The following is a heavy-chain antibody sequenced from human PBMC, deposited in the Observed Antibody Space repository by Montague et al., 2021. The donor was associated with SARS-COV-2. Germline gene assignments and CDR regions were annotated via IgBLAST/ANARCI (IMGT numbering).Heavy chain of an antibody. CDR3: ARGRIEVSMIVVVLTGAPYYMDV. V-gene: IGHV4-34*01. CDR2: INNSGST. J-gene: IGHJ6*03. Sequence: SETLSLTCAVYGGSFSGYYWSWIRQPPGKGLEWIGEINNSGSTNYNPSLKSRVTISVDTSKNQFSLKLHSVTAADTAVYYCARGRIEVSMIVVVLTGAPYYMDVWGKGTTVTVSS. D-gene: IGHD3-22*01. CDR1: GGSFSGYY.